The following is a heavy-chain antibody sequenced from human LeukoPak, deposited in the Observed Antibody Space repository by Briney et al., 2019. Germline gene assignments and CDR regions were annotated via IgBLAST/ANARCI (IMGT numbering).Heavy chain of an antibody. D-gene: IGHD2-21*01. J-gene: IGHJ3*02. Sequence: ASVKVSCKASGYTFTGYYMHWVRQAPGQGLEWMGWINPNSGGTNYAQKFQGRVTMTRDTSISTAYMELSRLRSEDTAVYYCARRPVWPRDAFDIWGQGTMVTVSS. CDR2: INPNSGGT. CDR1: GYTFTGYY. CDR3: ARRPVWPRDAFDI. V-gene: IGHV1-2*02.